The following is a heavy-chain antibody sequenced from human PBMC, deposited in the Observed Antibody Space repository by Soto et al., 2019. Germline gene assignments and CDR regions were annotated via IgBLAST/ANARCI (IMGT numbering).Heavy chain of an antibody. Sequence: QVQLQESGPGLVKPSQTLSLTCTVSGGSIGSGGYYWSWIRQHPGKGLEWIGYIYYSGNTFYNPSLKSRITMSVDTSKNQFSLKLISVTAAELAVYYCARYEYYGSGGFYHWGQGTLVTVSS. D-gene: IGHD3-10*01. CDR3: ARYEYYGSGGFYH. V-gene: IGHV4-31*03. CDR2: IYYSGNT. CDR1: GGSIGSGGYY. J-gene: IGHJ4*02.